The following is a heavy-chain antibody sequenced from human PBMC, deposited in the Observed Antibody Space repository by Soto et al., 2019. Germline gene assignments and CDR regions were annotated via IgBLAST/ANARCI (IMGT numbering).Heavy chain of an antibody. CDR2: IYYSGST. J-gene: IGHJ4*02. V-gene: IGHV4-39*01. CDR3: ARHRYYDFWSGYSFDFDY. Sequence: ASETLSLTCTVSGGSISSSSYYWGWIRQPPGKGLEWIGSIYYSGSTYYNPSLKSRVTISVDTSKNQFSLKLSSVTAADTAVYYCARHRYYDFWSGYSFDFDYWGQGTLVTVSS. CDR1: GGSISSSSYY. D-gene: IGHD3-3*01.